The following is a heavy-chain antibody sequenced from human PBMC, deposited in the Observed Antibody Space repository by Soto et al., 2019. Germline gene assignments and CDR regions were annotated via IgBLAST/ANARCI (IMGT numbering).Heavy chain of an antibody. V-gene: IGHV1-69*01. CDR2: FIPVFTTA. CDR1: GGSFSTYG. D-gene: IGHD4-17*01. CDR3: ARDGVDVSRTTVRHGALDI. Sequence: QVQLVQSGAEVKKPGSSVKVSCKASGGSFSTYGISWERQAPGQGLEWMGGFIPVFTTAKYAQKFQGRVSITADESTDTAYMELSSLRSEDTAVYFCARDGVDVSRTTVRHGALDIWGQGTVVTVSS. J-gene: IGHJ3*02.